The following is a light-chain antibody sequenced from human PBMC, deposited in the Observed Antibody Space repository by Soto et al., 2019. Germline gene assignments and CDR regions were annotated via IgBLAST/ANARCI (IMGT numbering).Light chain of an antibody. V-gene: IGKV3-11*01. Sequence: TQSPSTLSASVGDRVTITCRASQSVSSYLAWYQQKPGQAPRLLIYDASNRATGSXERFTGSGCPTDFPPTISSLAPEDFAVYYCQQRSNWPPITFGPGTRLGIK. CDR3: QQRSNWPPIT. CDR1: QSVSSY. CDR2: DAS. J-gene: IGKJ5*01.